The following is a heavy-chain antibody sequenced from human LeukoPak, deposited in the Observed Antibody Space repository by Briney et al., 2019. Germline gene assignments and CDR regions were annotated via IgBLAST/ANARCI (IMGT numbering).Heavy chain of an antibody. D-gene: IGHD3-3*01. CDR1: GGSISSSSYY. CDR2: IYYSGST. J-gene: IGHJ5*02. V-gene: IGHV4-39*07. CDR3: ARDLGRSGYGNDENWFDP. Sequence: SETLSLTCTVSGGSISSSSYYWGWIRQPPGKGLEWIGSIYYSGSTNYNPSLKSRVTISVDTSKNQFSLKLSSVTAADTAVYYCARDLGRSGYGNDENWFDPWGQGTLVTVSS.